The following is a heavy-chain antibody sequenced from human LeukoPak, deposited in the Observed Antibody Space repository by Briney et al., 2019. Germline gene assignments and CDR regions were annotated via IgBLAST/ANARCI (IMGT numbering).Heavy chain of an antibody. CDR3: ARGPNSNWSGLDF. J-gene: IGHJ4*02. CDR2: ISHDGTVQ. V-gene: IGHV3-30*03. CDR1: GFTFSSYG. Sequence: QPGGSLRLSCAASGFTFSSYGMQWVRQAPGKGLEWVAVISHDGTVQHYADSVKGRFTVSRDNAKNTLYLQVNNLRAEDTAVYYCARGPNSNWSGLDFWGQGTLLTVSS. D-gene: IGHD6-6*01.